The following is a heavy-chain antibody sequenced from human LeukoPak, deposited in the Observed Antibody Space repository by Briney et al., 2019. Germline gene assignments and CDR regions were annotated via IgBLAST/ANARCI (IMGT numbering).Heavy chain of an antibody. Sequence: ASVKVSCKTSGYNFNRYTITWVRQAPGQGLEWMGWVSTSNGDTKYAEKFQGRVTMTTETVTKTAYMELRRLRSGDAAMYFCARVSDTSMVTPGFDSWGQGTLVTVSS. CDR2: VSTSNGDT. V-gene: IGHV1-18*01. J-gene: IGHJ4*02. D-gene: IGHD5-18*01. CDR1: GYNFNRYT. CDR3: ARVSDTSMVTPGFDS.